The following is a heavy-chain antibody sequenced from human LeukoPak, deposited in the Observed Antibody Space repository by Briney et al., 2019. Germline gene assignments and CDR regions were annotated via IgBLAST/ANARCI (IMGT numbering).Heavy chain of an antibody. CDR1: GASLTDYY. V-gene: IGHV4-34*01. Sequence: SETLSLTCAVYGASLTDYYWSWIRQPPGKGLEWIGEIDHIGVTKYNPSLKGRVTISRDTSKNQFSLDLTSVTAAGTAVYYCATASQLGSYNWFDPWGQGTLVTVSS. D-gene: IGHD1-1*01. CDR3: ATASQLGSYNWFDP. CDR2: IDHIGVT. J-gene: IGHJ5*02.